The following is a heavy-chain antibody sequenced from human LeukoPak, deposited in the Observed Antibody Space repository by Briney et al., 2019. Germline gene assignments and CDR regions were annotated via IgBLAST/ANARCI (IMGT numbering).Heavy chain of an antibody. J-gene: IGHJ4*02. CDR1: GGSFSGYY. CDR3: ASRSINTAMVRDY. Sequence: SETLSLTCAVYGGSFSGYYWSWIRLPPGKGLEWIGEINHSGSTNYNPSLKSRVTISLDTSKNQFSLKLSSVPAADTAVYYCASRSINTAMVRDYWGQGTLVTVSS. CDR2: INHSGST. V-gene: IGHV4-34*01. D-gene: IGHD5-18*01.